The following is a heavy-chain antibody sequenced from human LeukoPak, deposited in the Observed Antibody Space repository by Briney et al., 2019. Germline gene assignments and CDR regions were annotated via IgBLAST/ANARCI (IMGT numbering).Heavy chain of an antibody. V-gene: IGHV4-59*01. CDR2: IYYSGST. D-gene: IGHD6-6*01. CDR3: ARAARQTNRFDY. CDR1: GGSINNYW. Sequence: SETLSLTCSVSGGSINNYWWNWIRQPPGKGLEWIGYIYYSGSTSYNPSLKSRLTISVDTSLNQFSLKLNSVTAADTAVYYCARAARQTNRFDYWGQGTLVTVSS. J-gene: IGHJ4*02.